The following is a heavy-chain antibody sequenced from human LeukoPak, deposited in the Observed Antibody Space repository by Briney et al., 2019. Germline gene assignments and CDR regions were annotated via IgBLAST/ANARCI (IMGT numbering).Heavy chain of an antibody. CDR1: GFTFSDYY. J-gene: IGHJ6*03. CDR2: ISSSGSTI. V-gene: IGHV3-11*04. CDR3: ASNVDTAMVTRYHYYYMDV. D-gene: IGHD5-18*01. Sequence: GSLRLSCAASGFTFSDYYMSWIRQAPGKGLEWVSYISSSGSTIYYADSVKGRFTISRDNAKNSLYLQMNSQRAEDTAVYYCASNVDTAMVTRYHYYYMDVWGKGTTVTVSS.